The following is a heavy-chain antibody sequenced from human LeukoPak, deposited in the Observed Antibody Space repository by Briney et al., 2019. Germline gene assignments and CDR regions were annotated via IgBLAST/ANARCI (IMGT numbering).Heavy chain of an antibody. V-gene: IGHV3-48*04. J-gene: IGHJ4*02. Sequence: GGSLRLSCAASGFTFSSYSMNWVRQAPGKGLEWVSYISSSSSTIYYADSVKGRFTISRDNAKNSLYLQMNSLRAEDTAVYYCARDSPWEEERADYWGQGTLVTVSS. CDR1: GFTFSSYS. CDR3: ARDSPWEEERADY. D-gene: IGHD1-26*01. CDR2: ISSSSSTI.